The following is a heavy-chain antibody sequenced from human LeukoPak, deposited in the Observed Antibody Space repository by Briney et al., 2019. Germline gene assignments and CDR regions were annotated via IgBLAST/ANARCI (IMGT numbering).Heavy chain of an antibody. V-gene: IGHV4-59*01. J-gene: IGHJ3*02. CDR3: ARIAVAGWGAFDI. CDR1: GGSISSYY. Sequence: SETLSPTCTVSGGSISSYYWSWIRQPPGKGLEWIGYIYYSGSTNYNPSLKSRVTISVDTSKNQFSLKLSSVTAADTAVYYCARIAVAGWGAFDIWGQGTMVTASS. CDR2: IYYSGST. D-gene: IGHD6-19*01.